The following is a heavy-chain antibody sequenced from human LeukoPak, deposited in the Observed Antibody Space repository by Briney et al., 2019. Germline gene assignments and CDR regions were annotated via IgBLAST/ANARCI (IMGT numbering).Heavy chain of an antibody. D-gene: IGHD4-11*01. J-gene: IGHJ4*02. CDR1: GFTFSSYA. V-gene: IGHV3-23*01. CDR3: TRDSTTFRFGY. CDR2: ISGSGGST. Sequence: AGGSLRLSCAASGFTFSSYAMSWVRQAPGKGLEWVSAISGSGGSTYYADSVKGRFTISRDNSKNTLYLQMNSLRAEDTAVYYCTRDSTTFRFGYWGQGTLVTVSS.